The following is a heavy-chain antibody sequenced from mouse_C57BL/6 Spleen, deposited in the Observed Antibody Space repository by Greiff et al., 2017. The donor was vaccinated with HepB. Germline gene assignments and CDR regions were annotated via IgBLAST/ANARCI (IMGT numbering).Heavy chain of an antibody. CDR1: GYSFTGYY. Sequence: EVQVVESGPELVKPGASVKISCKASGYSFTGYYMNWVKQSPEKSLEWIGEINPSTGGTTYNQKFKAKATLTVDKSSSTAYMQLKSLTSEDSAVYYCARGDPNYFDYWGQGTTLTVSS. CDR3: ARGDPNYFDY. J-gene: IGHJ2*01. CDR2: INPSTGGT. V-gene: IGHV1-42*01.